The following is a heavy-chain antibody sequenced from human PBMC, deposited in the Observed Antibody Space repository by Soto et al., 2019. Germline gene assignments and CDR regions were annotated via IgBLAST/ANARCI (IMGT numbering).Heavy chain of an antibody. V-gene: IGHV1-18*01. J-gene: IGHJ4*02. CDR3: ARDVGYGLIDY. CDR2: INAYNGNT. CDR1: GYTFSSYA. Sequence: QVQLVQSGAEVKKPGASVKVSCKASGYTFSSYAISWVRQAPGQGLESMGWINAYNGNTNYAQKLQGRVTMTTDTSTSTAYMELRSLRSNDTAVNYCARDVGYGLIDYCGQGTLVTVSS. D-gene: IGHD5-18*01.